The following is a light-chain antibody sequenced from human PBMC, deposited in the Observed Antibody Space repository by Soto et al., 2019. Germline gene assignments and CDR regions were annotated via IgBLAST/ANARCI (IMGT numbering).Light chain of an antibody. CDR2: EVT. CDR3: CSYAGNSEV. Sequence: QSALTQPASVSGSPGQSITIPCTGTSGDVGSYNLVSWYQQHPGKAPKLLIYEVTERPSGVSNRFSGSKSGSTASLTISGLQPDDEADYYCCSYAGNSEVFGTGT. CDR1: SGDVGSYNL. V-gene: IGLV2-23*02. J-gene: IGLJ1*01.